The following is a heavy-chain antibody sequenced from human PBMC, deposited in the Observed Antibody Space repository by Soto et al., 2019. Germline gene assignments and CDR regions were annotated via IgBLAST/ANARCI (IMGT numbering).Heavy chain of an antibody. Sequence: GGSLRLSCAAFGFTVSSNYMSWVRQAPGQVLEWVSVIYSGGDTYYADSVRGRFTVSRDNSKNTLYLQMNSLRAEDTAVYYCARGVGWLVNAFDLWRQGTKVTASS. CDR3: ARGVGWLVNAFDL. CDR2: IYSGGDT. J-gene: IGHJ3*01. D-gene: IGHD3-22*01. V-gene: IGHV3-53*01. CDR1: GFTVSSNY.